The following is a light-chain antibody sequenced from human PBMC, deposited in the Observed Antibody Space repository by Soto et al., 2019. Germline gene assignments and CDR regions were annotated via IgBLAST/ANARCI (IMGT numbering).Light chain of an antibody. Sequence: DIQMTQSPSSLSAFVGDRVTITCRASQTISNYLNWYQQRPGKAPKLLIYLASSLQSGVPSRFGGSGSGTDFTLTISSLHPEDSATSYCQQSYGPPITFGQGTILEI. CDR3: QQSYGPPIT. CDR2: LAS. J-gene: IGKJ5*01. CDR1: QTISNY. V-gene: IGKV1-39*01.